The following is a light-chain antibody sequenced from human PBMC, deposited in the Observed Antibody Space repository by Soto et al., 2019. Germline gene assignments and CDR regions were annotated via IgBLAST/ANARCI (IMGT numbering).Light chain of an antibody. J-gene: IGKJ3*01. CDR3: QQDGSSPLFT. CDR2: GAS. Sequence: EIVLTQSPGTLSLSPGERATLSCRASQSVSSSYLAWFQQKPGQAPRLLIYGASGRATGIPDRFSGSGSGTDFTLTISRLEPEDGSVYYCQQDGSSPLFTFGPGTKVDIK. CDR1: QSVSSSY. V-gene: IGKV3-20*01.